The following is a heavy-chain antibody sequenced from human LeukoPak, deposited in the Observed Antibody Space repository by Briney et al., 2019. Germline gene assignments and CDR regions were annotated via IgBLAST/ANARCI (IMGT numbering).Heavy chain of an antibody. D-gene: IGHD5-24*01. J-gene: IGHJ1*01. CDR2: IIPIFGTA. CDR1: GGTFSSYA. V-gene: IGHV1-69*13. CDR3: ASVSEMATDGYFQH. Sequence: ASVKVSCKASGGTFSSYAISWVRQAPGQGLEWMGGIIPIFGTANYAQKFQGRVTITADESTSTAYMELSSLRSEDTAVYYCASVSEMATDGYFQHWGQGTLVTVSS.